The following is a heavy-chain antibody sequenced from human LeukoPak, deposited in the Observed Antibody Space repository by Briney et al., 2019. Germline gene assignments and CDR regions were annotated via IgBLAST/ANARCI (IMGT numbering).Heavy chain of an antibody. CDR2: IRTDGTT. CDR1: GITVSNIY. CDR3: AKDLYCSSTSCYEAVY. Sequence: GGSLRLSCAASGITVSNIYMTWVRQAPNKGLEWVSTIRTDGTTIYADSVKGRFTISRNTSKNTLYLQMNSLRAEDTAVYYCAKDLYCSSTSCYEAVYWGQGTLVTVSS. J-gene: IGHJ4*02. V-gene: IGHV3-66*01. D-gene: IGHD2-2*01.